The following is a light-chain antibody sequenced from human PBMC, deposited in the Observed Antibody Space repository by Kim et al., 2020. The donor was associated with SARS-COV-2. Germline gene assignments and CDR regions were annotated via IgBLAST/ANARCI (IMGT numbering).Light chain of an antibody. Sequence: SVTISCTGTSSDIGKYKYVSWYQQYPGKAPRLIIYEVTKRPSGVPDRFSGSKSGNTASLTVSGLQAEDEGDYYCSSYTGSNNYVIFGGGTQLTVL. V-gene: IGLV2-8*01. J-gene: IGLJ2*01. CDR1: SSDIGKYKY. CDR3: SSYTGSNNYVI. CDR2: EVT.